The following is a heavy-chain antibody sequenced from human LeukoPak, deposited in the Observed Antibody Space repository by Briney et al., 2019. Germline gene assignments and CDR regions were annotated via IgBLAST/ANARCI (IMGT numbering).Heavy chain of an antibody. D-gene: IGHD3-16*02. Sequence: SGGSLRLSCAASGFTFSSYAMSWVRQAPGKGLEWVSAISGSGGSTYYADSVKGRFTISRDNSKNTLYLQMNSLRAEDTAVYYCAKDPLLTMITFGGVIVWEGSGYFDYWGQGTLVTVSS. CDR1: GFTFSSYA. CDR3: AKDPLLTMITFGGVIVWEGSGYFDY. V-gene: IGHV3-23*01. J-gene: IGHJ4*02. CDR2: ISGSGGST.